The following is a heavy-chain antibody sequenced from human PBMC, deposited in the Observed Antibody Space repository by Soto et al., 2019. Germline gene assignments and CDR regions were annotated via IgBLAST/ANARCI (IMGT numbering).Heavy chain of an antibody. V-gene: IGHV1-46*01. CDR3: ARGGKIAARPLDV. Sequence: ASVKVSCKASGYTFTTYYMHWVRQAPGQGLEWMGIINPSGGGTNYAQKFQGRVTMTRDTSTSTLYMELSSLRTDDTAVFYCARGGKIAARPLDVWGQGTLVTVSS. CDR2: INPSGGGT. D-gene: IGHD6-6*01. CDR1: GYTFTTYY. J-gene: IGHJ4*02.